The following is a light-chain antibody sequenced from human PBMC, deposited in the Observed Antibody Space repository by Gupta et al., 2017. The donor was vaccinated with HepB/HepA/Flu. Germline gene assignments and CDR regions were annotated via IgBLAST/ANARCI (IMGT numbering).Light chain of an antibody. J-gene: IGLJ2*01. CDR1: SGHSSYA. CDR3: QTWGAGIVV. CDR2: LNSDGSH. Sequence: QVVLSQSTSASASLGASVKLTCTLSSGHSSYAIAWHQQQPQKGPRFLMKLNSDGSHSKGDGIPDRFSGSSSGAERYLTISSLQSEDEADYYCQTWGAGIVVFGGGTKLTVL. V-gene: IGLV4-69*01.